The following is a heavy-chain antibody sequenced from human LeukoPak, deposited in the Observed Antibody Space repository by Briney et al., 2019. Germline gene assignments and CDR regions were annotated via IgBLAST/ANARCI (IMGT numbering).Heavy chain of an antibody. J-gene: IGHJ3*02. CDR2: IYYTGST. CDR3: ARGPYSYDSSGAFDI. V-gene: IGHV4-39*07. Sequence: PSETLSLTCAVSGASISGSGYYLGWIRQPPGKGLEWIGNIYYTGSTYYNASLQSRVTISIDMSKNQFSLRLSSVTAADTAVYFCARGPYSYDSSGAFDIWGQGTMVTVSS. D-gene: IGHD3-22*01. CDR1: GASISGSGYY.